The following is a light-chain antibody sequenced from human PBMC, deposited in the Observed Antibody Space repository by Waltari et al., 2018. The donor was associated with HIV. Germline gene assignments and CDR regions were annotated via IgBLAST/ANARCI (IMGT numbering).Light chain of an antibody. CDR3: CSYAGSGTFVV. V-gene: IGLV2-23*02. Sequence: QSALTQPASVSGSPGQSITLSCSGTWSDIGSYDLVSWYQHFPGKAPKRILYDLKARPSGVSPRYSGSKSGNTASLVISGLQSEDEADYYCCSYAGSGTFVVFGGGTRLTV. CDR1: WSDIGSYDL. J-gene: IGLJ3*02. CDR2: DLK.